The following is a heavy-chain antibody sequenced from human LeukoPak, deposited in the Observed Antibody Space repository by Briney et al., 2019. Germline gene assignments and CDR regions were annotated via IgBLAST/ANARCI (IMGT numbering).Heavy chain of an antibody. J-gene: IGHJ4*02. Sequence: ASVKVSCKASGYTFTDYYMHWVRQAPGQGLEWMGWIIPNSGGTNYAQKFQGRVTMTRDTSISTAYMELSSLRSDDTAVYYCARGGDFWSGYYVPRDDYWGQGTLVTVSS. CDR2: IIPNSGGT. CDR3: ARGGDFWSGYYVPRDDY. CDR1: GYTFTDYY. V-gene: IGHV1-2*02. D-gene: IGHD3-3*01.